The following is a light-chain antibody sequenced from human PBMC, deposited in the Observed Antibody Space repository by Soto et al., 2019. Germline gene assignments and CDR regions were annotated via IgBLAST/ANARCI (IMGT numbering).Light chain of an antibody. CDR3: NSYSGGNTLYV. CDR1: SNEIGGYNF. CDR2: DVT. J-gene: IGLJ1*01. Sequence: SSLAQPSSLAGSPGQSITLPCHGNSNEIGGYNFVSWFQQHPGKAPKLLICDVTRRPSGVSDRFSGSKSGNTASLTISGLQAEDEADYYCNSYSGGNTLYVFGSGTKVTVL. V-gene: IGLV2-14*01.